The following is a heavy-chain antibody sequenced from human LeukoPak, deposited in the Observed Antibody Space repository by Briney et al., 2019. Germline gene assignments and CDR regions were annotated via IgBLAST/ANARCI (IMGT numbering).Heavy chain of an antibody. CDR1: GFTFSSYS. D-gene: IGHD6-13*01. Sequence: GGSLRLSCAASGFTFSSYSMNWVRQAPGKGLEWVSSISSSSSYIYYADSVKGRFTISRDNAKNSLYLQMNSLRAEDTAVYYCARDTPLAAAGYHDYWGQGALVTVSS. V-gene: IGHV3-21*01. CDR2: ISSSSSYI. J-gene: IGHJ4*02. CDR3: ARDTPLAAAGYHDY.